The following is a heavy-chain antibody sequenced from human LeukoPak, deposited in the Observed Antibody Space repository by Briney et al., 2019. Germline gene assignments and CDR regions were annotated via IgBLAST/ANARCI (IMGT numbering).Heavy chain of an antibody. CDR1: GFTFSSYS. CDR3: AGTVSSSWGHFDY. D-gene: IGHD6-13*01. Sequence: GGSLRLSCAASGFTFSSYSMNWVRQAPGKGLEWVSYISSSSSTIYYADSVKGRFTISRDNAKNSLYLQMNSLRAEDTAVYYCAGTVSSSWGHFDYWGQGTLVTVSS. V-gene: IGHV3-48*01. J-gene: IGHJ4*02. CDR2: ISSSSSTI.